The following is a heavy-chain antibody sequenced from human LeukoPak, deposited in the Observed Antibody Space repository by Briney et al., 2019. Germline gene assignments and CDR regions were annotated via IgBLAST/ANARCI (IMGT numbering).Heavy chain of an antibody. V-gene: IGHV5-51*01. CDR2: IYPGDSDT. CDR3: ARRADDYVWGSTVFWLDS. J-gene: IGHJ4*02. D-gene: IGHD3-16*01. CDR1: GYTFSSYW. Sequence: PGESLRISCQGSGYTFSSYWIGWVRQMPGKGLEWMRIIYPGDSDTRYNPSFQGQVTISADKSISTAYLQWSSLKASDTAMYYCARRADDYVWGSTVFWLDSWGQGTLVTVSS.